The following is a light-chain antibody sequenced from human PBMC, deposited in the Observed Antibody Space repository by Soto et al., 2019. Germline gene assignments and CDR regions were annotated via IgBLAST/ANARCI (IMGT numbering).Light chain of an antibody. Sequence: SYELTQPPSVSVAPGKTASVACGGSNIGSKSVHWYQKKSGQAPVLVMYYDSDRPSGIPERFSGSNSGNTATLTISRVEAGDEADYYSQVWDIRSGHVVFGGVTKLTVL. J-gene: IGLJ3*02. CDR3: QVWDIRSGHVV. V-gene: IGLV3-21*01. CDR1: NIGSKS. CDR2: YDS.